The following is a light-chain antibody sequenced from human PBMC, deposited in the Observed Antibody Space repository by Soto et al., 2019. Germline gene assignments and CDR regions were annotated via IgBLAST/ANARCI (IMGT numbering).Light chain of an antibody. J-gene: IGLJ2*01. CDR3: SSYAGSNNLV. Sequence: QSVLTRPPSASGSPGQSVTISCTGTSSDVGGYNYVSWYQQHPGKAPKLIIYDVTKRPSGVPDRFSGSKSGRTASLTVAGLQTYDEADYFCSSYAGSNNLVFGGGTKLTVL. V-gene: IGLV2-8*01. CDR1: SSDVGGYNY. CDR2: DVT.